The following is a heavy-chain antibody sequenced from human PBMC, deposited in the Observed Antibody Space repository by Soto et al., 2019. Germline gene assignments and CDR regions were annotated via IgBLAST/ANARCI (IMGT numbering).Heavy chain of an antibody. CDR2: INPNGGVT. J-gene: IGHJ6*03. V-gene: IGHV1-2*04. CDR3: ARESGGATATLDYYYFYMDV. D-gene: IGHD5-12*01. Sequence: VQLVQSGAEVRKPGASVKVSCKSSGDSFNDYYIHWVRQAPGQGLEWMGWINPNGGVTKYAQKFEGWVTMARDTSIRRVYMELSRLRSDDTVVYYCARESGGATATLDYYYFYMDVWGKWTTVTVAS. CDR1: GDSFNDYY.